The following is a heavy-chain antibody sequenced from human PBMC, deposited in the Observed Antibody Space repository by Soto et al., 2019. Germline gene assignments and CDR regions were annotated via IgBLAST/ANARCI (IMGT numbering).Heavy chain of an antibody. V-gene: IGHV3-21*01. CDR3: ARDRRGVNYYYGMDV. Sequence: VQLVESGGGLVKPGGSLRLSCAASGFTFSSYSMNWVRQAPGKGLEWVSSISSSSSYIYYADSVKGRFTISRDNAKNSLYLQMNSLRAEDTAVYYCARDRRGVNYYYGMDVWGQGTTVTVSS. J-gene: IGHJ6*02. CDR1: GFTFSSYS. CDR2: ISSSSSYI. D-gene: IGHD2-21*01.